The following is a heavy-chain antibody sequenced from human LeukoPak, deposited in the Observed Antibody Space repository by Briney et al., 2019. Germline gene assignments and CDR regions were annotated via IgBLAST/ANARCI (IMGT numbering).Heavy chain of an antibody. D-gene: IGHD3-10*01. V-gene: IGHV1-2*02. CDR2: INPNSGGT. CDR1: GYTFTVYY. Sequence: ASVTVSFKSSGYTFTVYYMHWVRQAPGQGLEWVGWINPNSGGTNYALKFQGRVTMTRDTSISTAYMELSRLRSDDTAVYYCARAGSGSYSFSWGQGTLVTVSS. CDR3: ARAGSGSYSFS. J-gene: IGHJ5*02.